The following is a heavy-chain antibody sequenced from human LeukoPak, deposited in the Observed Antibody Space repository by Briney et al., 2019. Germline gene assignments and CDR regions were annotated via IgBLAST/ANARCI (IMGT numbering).Heavy chain of an antibody. CDR1: GFTFSSYW. Sequence: GGSLRLPCAASGFTFSSYWMSWVRQAPGKGLEWVANIKQDGSEKYYVDSVKGRFTISRDNAKNSLYLQMNSLRAEDTAVYYCAKEVPSLGYSLRYGMDVWGQGTTVTVSS. V-gene: IGHV3-7*01. CDR3: AKEVPSLGYSLRYGMDV. CDR2: IKQDGSEK. D-gene: IGHD5-18*01. J-gene: IGHJ6*02.